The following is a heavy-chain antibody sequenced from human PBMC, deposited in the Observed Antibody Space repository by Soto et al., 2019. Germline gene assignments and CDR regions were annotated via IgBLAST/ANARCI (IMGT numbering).Heavy chain of an antibody. CDR1: GFTFRSFG. V-gene: IGHV3-30*18. D-gene: IGHD6-13*01. CDR2: VSYDGNHK. Sequence: QVQLVESGGGVLQPGTSLSLSCASSGFTFRSFGMYWVRQAPGKGLEWVAVVSYDGNHKYYADSVKGRFTVSRDNAKNMLYLQMNSLRGEDTAVYYCAKDVGQQLVLNYGMDVWGQGTTVTVSS. CDR3: AKDVGQQLVLNYGMDV. J-gene: IGHJ6*02.